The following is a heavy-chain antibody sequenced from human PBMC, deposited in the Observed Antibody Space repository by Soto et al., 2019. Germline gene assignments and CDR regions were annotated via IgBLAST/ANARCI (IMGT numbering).Heavy chain of an antibody. J-gene: IGHJ3*02. CDR2: INAGNGNT. CDR3: ARGGSGSGSAFDI. V-gene: IGHV1-3*01. Sequence: SVKVSCKASGYTLTSYAMHWVRQAPGQRLEWMGWINAGNGNTKYSQKFQGRVTITRDTSASTAYMELSSLRSEDTAVYYCARGGSGSGSAFDIWGQGTMVTVSS. CDR1: GYTLTSYA. D-gene: IGHD6-19*01.